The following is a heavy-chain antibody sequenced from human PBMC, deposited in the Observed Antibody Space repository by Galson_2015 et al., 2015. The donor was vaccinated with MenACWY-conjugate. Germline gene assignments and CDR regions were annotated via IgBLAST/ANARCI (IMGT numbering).Heavy chain of an antibody. J-gene: IGHJ6*03. D-gene: IGHD3-3*01. CDR1: GSTFSNAW. Sequence: SLRLSCAASGSTFSNAWMSWVRQAPGKGLEWVGRIKSTTDGGKTDYAAPVKGRFTISRDDSKNTLYLQMNSLKIEDTAVYYCTTQKDDSWGGLLLDVYRDDWGKGTTVTVSS. CDR2: IKSTTDGGKT. V-gene: IGHV3-15*01. CDR3: TTQKDDSWGGLLLDVYRDD.